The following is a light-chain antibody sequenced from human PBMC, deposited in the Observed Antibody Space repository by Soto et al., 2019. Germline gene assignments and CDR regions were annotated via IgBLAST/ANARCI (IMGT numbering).Light chain of an antibody. J-gene: IGLJ3*02. CDR2: GND. V-gene: IGLV1-47*01. Sequence: QSVLTQPPSASGTPGQRVTISCSGSGSNIGTNYVYWYQQLPGSAPKLLIYGNDQRPSGVPDRFSGSKFGTSASLAISGVRSEDEADYYCAAWDNSLSGRLFGGGTKVTVL. CDR1: GSNIGTNY. CDR3: AAWDNSLSGRL.